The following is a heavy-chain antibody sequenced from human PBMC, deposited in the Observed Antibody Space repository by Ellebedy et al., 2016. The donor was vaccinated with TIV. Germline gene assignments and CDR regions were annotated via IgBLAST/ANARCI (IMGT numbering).Heavy chain of an antibody. CDR1: GDSVSSNGVA. V-gene: IGHV6-1*01. J-gene: IGHJ3*02. Sequence: SCGISGDSVSSNGVAWNWIRQSPSRGLAWLGRTYYRSKWYNDYAVSIKSRITINPETSKNQFSLHLNSVTPEDTAVYYCARGRVSAFDIWGQGTMVTVSS. CDR2: TYYRSKWYN. CDR3: ARGRVSAFDI.